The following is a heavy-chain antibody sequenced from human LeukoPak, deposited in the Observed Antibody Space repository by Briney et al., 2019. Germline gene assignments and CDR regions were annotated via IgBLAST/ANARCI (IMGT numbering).Heavy chain of an antibody. D-gene: IGHD4-23*01. Sequence: GASVKVSRKTSGYRFNVYDILWVRQAPGHGLDYVGWISTYTGRAEYAQKFQGRVSVITDTSTSTAYLELTNLTSSDTGLYYCARADGTNSGTNAFDVWGLGTMVTVAS. V-gene: IGHV1-18*01. CDR1: GYRFNVYD. J-gene: IGHJ3*01. CDR3: ARADGTNSGTNAFDV. CDR2: ISTYTGRA.